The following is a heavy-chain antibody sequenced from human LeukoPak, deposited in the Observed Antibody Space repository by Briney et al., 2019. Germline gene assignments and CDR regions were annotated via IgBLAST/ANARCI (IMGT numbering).Heavy chain of an antibody. Sequence: GGSLRLSCAASGFTFSSYAMSWVRQAPGKGLEWVSAISGSGGSTYYADSVKGRFTISRDNSKSTLYLQMNSLRAEDTAVYYCAKDTSWPGGYFDYWGQGTLVTVSS. CDR3: AKDTSWPGGYFDY. CDR1: GFTFSSYA. J-gene: IGHJ4*02. CDR2: ISGSGGST. D-gene: IGHD2-2*01. V-gene: IGHV3-23*01.